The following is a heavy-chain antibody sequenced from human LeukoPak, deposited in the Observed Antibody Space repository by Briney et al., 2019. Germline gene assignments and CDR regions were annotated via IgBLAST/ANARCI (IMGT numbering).Heavy chain of an antibody. J-gene: IGHJ5*02. CDR2: INPNSGGT. CDR3: AREKREQLVVGEHEEDTTINWFDP. Sequence: ASLTVSCKASGYTFTGYYMHWVRQAPGQGLEWMGWINPNSGGTNYAQKFQGGVTMTRDTSISTAYMELSRLRSDDTAVYYCAREKREQLVVGEHEEDTTINWFDPWGQGTLVTVSS. V-gene: IGHV1-2*02. CDR1: GYTFTGYY. D-gene: IGHD6-6*01.